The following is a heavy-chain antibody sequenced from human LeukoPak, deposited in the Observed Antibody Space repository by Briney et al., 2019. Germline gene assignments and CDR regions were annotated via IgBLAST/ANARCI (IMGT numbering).Heavy chain of an antibody. D-gene: IGHD3-10*01. J-gene: IGHJ4*02. CDR1: GFIFSRYR. CDR2: IKQDGSEK. V-gene: IGHV3-7*04. Sequence: HPGGSLRLSCAASGFIFSRYRMSWVRQAPGKGLEWVANIKQDGSEKNYVESVKGRFTISRDNAKNSLYLQTNSLRAEDTAVYYCARGRMVRGARFDYWGQGTLVTVSS. CDR3: ARGRMVRGARFDY.